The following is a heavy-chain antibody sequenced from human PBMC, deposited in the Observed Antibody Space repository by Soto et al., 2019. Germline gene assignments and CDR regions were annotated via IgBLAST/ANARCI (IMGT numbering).Heavy chain of an antibody. CDR2: IIPIFGTA. CDR1: GGTFSSYA. CDR3: ARDRYGSGSYSPHPWVGEYYYGMDV. Sequence: QVQLVQSGAEVKKPGSSVKVSCKASGGTFSSYAISWVRQAPGQGLEWMGGIIPIFGTANYAQKFQGRVTITADEPTSTAYMELSSLRSEDTAVYYCARDRYGSGSYSPHPWVGEYYYGMDVWGQGTTVTVSS. D-gene: IGHD3-10*01. J-gene: IGHJ6*02. V-gene: IGHV1-69*01.